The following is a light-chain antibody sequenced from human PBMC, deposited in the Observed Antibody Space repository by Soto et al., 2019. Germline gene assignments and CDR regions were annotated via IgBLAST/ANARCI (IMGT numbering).Light chain of an antibody. CDR2: DAS. V-gene: IGKV1-33*01. J-gene: IGKJ4*01. CDR3: QQYENLPMT. Sequence: DIQLTQSPSSLSASVGDRVTITCQASQDISIYLNWYQEKAGGAPNLLIYDASKLKTGVPSRFTGNGSVTHFTFTINNLQPEDIATYYCQQYENLPMTFGRGTKVDIK. CDR1: QDISIY.